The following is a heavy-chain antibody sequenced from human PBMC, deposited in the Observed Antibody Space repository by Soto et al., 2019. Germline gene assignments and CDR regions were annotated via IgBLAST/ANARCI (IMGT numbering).Heavy chain of an antibody. V-gene: IGHV3-9*01. CDR2: ISWNSGSI. D-gene: IGHD3-22*01. CDR1: GFTFDDYA. Sequence: LRLSCAASGFTFDDYAMHWVRQAPGKGLEWVSGISWNSGSIGYADSVKGRFTISRDNAKNSLYLQMNSLRAEDTALYYCAKMGDSSGYQNYFDYWGQGTLVTVSS. CDR3: AKMGDSSGYQNYFDY. J-gene: IGHJ4*02.